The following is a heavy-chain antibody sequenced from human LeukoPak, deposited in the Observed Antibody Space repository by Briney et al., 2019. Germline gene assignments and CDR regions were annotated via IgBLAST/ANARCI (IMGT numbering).Heavy chain of an antibody. Sequence: GGSLRLSCAASGFTFSSYSMNWVRQAPGKGLEWVSSISSSSSYIYYADSVKGRFTISRDNAKNSLYLQMNSLRAEDTAVYYRARFWSGLYYYMDVWGKGTTVTVSS. CDR1: GFTFSSYS. J-gene: IGHJ6*03. CDR3: ARFWSGLYYYMDV. D-gene: IGHD3-3*01. CDR2: ISSSSSYI. V-gene: IGHV3-21*01.